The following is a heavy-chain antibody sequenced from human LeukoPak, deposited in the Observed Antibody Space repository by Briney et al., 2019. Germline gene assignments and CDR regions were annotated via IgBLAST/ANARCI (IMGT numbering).Heavy chain of an antibody. CDR1: GFTFSSYA. CDR2: ISYDGSNK. D-gene: IGHD6-13*01. CDR3: AKIFFGYSRGNYFDY. Sequence: GGSLRLSCAASGFTFSSYAMHWVRQAPGKGLEWVAVISYDGSNKYYADSVKGRFTISRDNSKNTLYLQMNSLRAEDTAVYYCAKIFFGYSRGNYFDYWGQGTLVTVSS. J-gene: IGHJ4*02. V-gene: IGHV3-30-3*01.